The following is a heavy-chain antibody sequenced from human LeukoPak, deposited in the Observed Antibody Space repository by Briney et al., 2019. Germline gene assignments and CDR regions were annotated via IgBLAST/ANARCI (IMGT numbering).Heavy chain of an antibody. CDR1: GFTFSSYW. CDR2: IKQDGSEK. D-gene: IGHD3-9*01. V-gene: IGHV3-7*01. J-gene: IGHJ4*02. Sequence: GGSLRLSCAASGFTFSSYWMSWVRQAPGKGLEWVANIKQDGSEKYYVDSVKGRFTISRDNAKNSLYLQMNSLGAEDTAVYYCARELTPKYYDILTGRGLDYWGQGTLVTVSS. CDR3: ARELTPKYYDILTGRGLDY.